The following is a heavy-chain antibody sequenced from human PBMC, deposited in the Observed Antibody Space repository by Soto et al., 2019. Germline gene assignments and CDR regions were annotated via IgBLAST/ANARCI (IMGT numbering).Heavy chain of an antibody. V-gene: IGHV1-2*02. J-gene: IGHJ4*02. CDR1: GYTFTGHY. CDR3: GRGRSGQLVVFY. Sequence: ASVKVSCKASGYTFTGHYIHWVRQAPGQGPEWMGEIGPASGDTRYAQKFQGRVTMSRDTSITTVYMELNNLSPDDTAVYYCGRGRSGQLVVFYWGQGTPVTVSS. D-gene: IGHD3-10*01. CDR2: IGPASGDT.